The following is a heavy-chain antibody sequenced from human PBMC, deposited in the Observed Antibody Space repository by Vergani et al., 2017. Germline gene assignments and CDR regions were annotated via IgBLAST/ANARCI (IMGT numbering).Heavy chain of an antibody. J-gene: IGHJ4*02. V-gene: IGHV3-23*01. CDR2: ITGSGSNT. D-gene: IGHD6-19*01. CDR1: GFTFRSYA. CDR3: AKGGSGWYRSQIDY. Sequence: EVRLLESGGKLVQPGGSLRLSCAASGFTFRSYAMSWVPQAPGKGLERVSAITGSGSNTYYADSVKGRFTISRDNSKNTLYLQMNSLRAEDTAVYYCAKGGSGWYRSQIDYWSQGTLVTVSS.